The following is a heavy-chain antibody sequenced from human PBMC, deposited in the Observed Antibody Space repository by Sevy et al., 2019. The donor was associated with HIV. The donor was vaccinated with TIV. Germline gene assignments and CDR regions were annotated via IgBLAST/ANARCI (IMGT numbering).Heavy chain of an antibody. CDR1: GGSMSSYY. CDR3: ARIPGGYGDFFDY. D-gene: IGHD5-12*01. V-gene: IGHV4-59*01. Sequence: SETLSLTCSVSGGSMSSYYWSWIRQPPGKGLEWIGYIHYSGSTNYNPSLKSRITISVDTSKNQISLKLNSVTTADTAVYYCARIPGGYGDFFDYWGQGTLVTVSS. J-gene: IGHJ4*02. CDR2: IHYSGST.